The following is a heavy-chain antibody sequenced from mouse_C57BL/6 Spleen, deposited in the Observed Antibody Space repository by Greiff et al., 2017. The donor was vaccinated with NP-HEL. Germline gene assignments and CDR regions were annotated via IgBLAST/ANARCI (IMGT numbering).Heavy chain of an antibody. CDR2: INPNNGGT. CDR3: ARGGWLLRLFDY. CDR1: GYTFTDYN. D-gene: IGHD2-3*01. J-gene: IGHJ2*01. Sequence: EVQLQQSGPELVKPGASVKMSCKASGYTFTDYNMHWVKQSHGKSLEWIGYINPNNGGTSYNQKFKGKATLTVNKSYSTAYMELRSLTSEDSAVYYCARGGWLLRLFDYWGQGTTLTVSS. V-gene: IGHV1-22*01.